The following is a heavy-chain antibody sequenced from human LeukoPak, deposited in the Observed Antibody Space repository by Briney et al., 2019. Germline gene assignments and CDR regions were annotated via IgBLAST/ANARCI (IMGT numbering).Heavy chain of an antibody. CDR3: ARRAVFTRDFCSSFSCRRMSAFDI. CDR1: GGSIRSSSYY. J-gene: IGHJ3*02. Sequence: PSETLSLTCTVTGGSIRSSSYYWGWIRQPPGKGLEWIGSVYYSGSTYYNPSLKSRVTISVDTSKNQFSLKLSSVTAADTAVYYCARRAVFTRDFCSSFSCRRMSAFDIWGQGTMVTVSS. D-gene: IGHD2-2*01. CDR2: VYYSGST. V-gene: IGHV4-39*01.